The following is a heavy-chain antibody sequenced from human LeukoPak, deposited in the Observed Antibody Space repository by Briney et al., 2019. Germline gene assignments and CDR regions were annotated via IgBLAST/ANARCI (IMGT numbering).Heavy chain of an antibody. CDR3: AREGRSATIRPPFDY. CDR1: GFTFSDYY. CDR2: ISSSGSTV. Sequence: GGSLRLSCAASGFTFSDYYMSWIRQAPGKGLEWVSYISSSGSTVYYADSVKGRFTISRDNAKNSLYLQMNSLRAEDTAVYYCAREGRSATIRPPFDYWGQGTLVTVSS. D-gene: IGHD5-12*01. J-gene: IGHJ4*02. V-gene: IGHV3-11*01.